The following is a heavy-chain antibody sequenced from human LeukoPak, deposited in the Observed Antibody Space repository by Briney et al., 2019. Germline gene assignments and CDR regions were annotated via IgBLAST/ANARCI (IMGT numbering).Heavy chain of an antibody. Sequence: SETLSLTCTVSGGSISSYYWNWIRQPPGKGLEWIGYIYYSGSTNYNPSLKSRVTISVDTSKNQFSLKLSSVTAADTAVYYCARVYGDYAAGYYFDYWGQGTLVTVSS. CDR1: GGSISSYY. CDR3: ARVYGDYAAGYYFDY. V-gene: IGHV4-59*01. D-gene: IGHD4-17*01. J-gene: IGHJ4*02. CDR2: IYYSGST.